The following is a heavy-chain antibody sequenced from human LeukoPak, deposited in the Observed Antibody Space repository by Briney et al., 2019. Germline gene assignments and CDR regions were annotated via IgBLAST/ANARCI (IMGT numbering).Heavy chain of an antibody. V-gene: IGHV1-69*04. CDR3: ARDPDFGGNVDY. J-gene: IGHJ4*02. CDR2: IIPVLGLA. CDR1: GVTFSSYT. Sequence: SVKVSCKASGVTFSSYTITWVRQAPGQGLEWIGRIIPVLGLANYAQKFQDRVTITADKSTSTNYMELRSLRSEDTAMYYCARDPDFGGNVDYWGQGTLITVSS. D-gene: IGHD4-23*01.